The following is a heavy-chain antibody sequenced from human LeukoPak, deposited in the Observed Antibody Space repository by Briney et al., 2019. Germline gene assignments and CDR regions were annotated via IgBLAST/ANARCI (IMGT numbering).Heavy chain of an antibody. D-gene: IGHD1-26*01. J-gene: IGHJ3*02. Sequence: GGSLRLSCAASGFTFSIYYMHWVRQAPGKGLVWVSRTNTDGSSTNYADSVKGRFTISRANAKNTLYLHMDSLSAEDTAVYYCARASSGSYTAFDIWGPGTMVTVSS. CDR2: TNTDGSST. CDR3: ARASSGSYTAFDI. V-gene: IGHV3-74*01. CDR1: GFTFSIYY.